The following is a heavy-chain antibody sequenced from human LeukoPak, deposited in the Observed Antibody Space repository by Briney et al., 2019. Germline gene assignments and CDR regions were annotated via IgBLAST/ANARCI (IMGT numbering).Heavy chain of an antibody. V-gene: IGHV4-59*01. CDR3: ARASPLWSGYFRTYYYYYMDV. Sequence: SETLSLTCTVSGVSISSYYWSWIRQPPGKGLEWIGYIYYSGSTNYNPSLKSRVTISVDTSKNQFSLKLSSVTAADTAVYYCARASPLWSGYFRTYYYYYMDVWGKGTTVTVSS. CDR1: GVSISSYY. J-gene: IGHJ6*03. CDR2: IYYSGST. D-gene: IGHD3-3*01.